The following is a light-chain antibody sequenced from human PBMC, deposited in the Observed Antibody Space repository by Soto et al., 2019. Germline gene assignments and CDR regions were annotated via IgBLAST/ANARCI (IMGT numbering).Light chain of an antibody. CDR2: HVS. Sequence: QSVLTQPASVSGSPGQSITISCTGTSSDVGGYNYVSWYQQHPAKVPKLMIYHVSNRPSGVSDRFSGSKSGNTASLTISGLQAEDEGDYYCYSYTTSSTYVFGTWTKVTV. J-gene: IGLJ1*01. V-gene: IGLV2-14*01. CDR1: SSDVGGYNY. CDR3: YSYTTSSTYV.